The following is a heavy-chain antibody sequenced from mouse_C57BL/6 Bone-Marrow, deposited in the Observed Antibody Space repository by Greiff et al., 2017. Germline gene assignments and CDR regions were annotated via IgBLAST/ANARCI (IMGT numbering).Heavy chain of an antibody. Sequence: QVQLQQSGAELARPGASVTLSCKASGYTFTSYGISWVKQRTGQGLECIGEIYPRSGNTYYNEKFKGKATLTADKSSSTAYMELRILTSEESAVYFCARSGGWFLPDFAYWGQGTTLPVSS. CDR2: IYPRSGNT. J-gene: IGHJ2*01. D-gene: IGHD2-3*01. CDR1: GYTFTSYG. CDR3: ARSGGWFLPDFAY. V-gene: IGHV1-81*01.